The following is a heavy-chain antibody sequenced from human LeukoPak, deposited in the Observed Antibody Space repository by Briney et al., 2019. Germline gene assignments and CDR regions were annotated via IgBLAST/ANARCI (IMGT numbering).Heavy chain of an antibody. Sequence: GGSLRLPCAVSGFTFSTYFMHWVRQAPGKGLVWVSRIKSDGTTTSYADSVRGRFTISRDNAKNTLYLQMNSLGAEDTAVYYCVRDRDFRIDYWGQGTLVTVSS. CDR1: GFTFSTYF. CDR3: VRDRDFRIDY. D-gene: IGHD3-3*01. V-gene: IGHV3-74*01. J-gene: IGHJ4*02. CDR2: IKSDGTTT.